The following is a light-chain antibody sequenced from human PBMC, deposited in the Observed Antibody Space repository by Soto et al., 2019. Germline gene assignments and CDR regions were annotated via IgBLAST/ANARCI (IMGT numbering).Light chain of an antibody. CDR2: GAS. CDR3: QQDST. V-gene: IGKV3-20*01. Sequence: EIVLTHSPGPLSLSPGERATLSCRASQSVSSNYLSWYQHRPGQAPRLLIYGASTRAIGIPDRFSGSGSGTDFTLTISRLEPEDFAVYYCQQDSTFGGGTKVEIK. J-gene: IGKJ4*01. CDR1: QSVSSNY.